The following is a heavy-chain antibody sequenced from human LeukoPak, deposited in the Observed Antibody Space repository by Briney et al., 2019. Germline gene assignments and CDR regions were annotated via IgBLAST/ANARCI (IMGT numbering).Heavy chain of an antibody. J-gene: IGHJ6*03. V-gene: IGHV1-8*02. CDR1: GYTFTSYD. CDR2: INPNSGNT. CDR3: ARGGAIHSSWYFHYYYYYMDV. Sequence: ASVKVSCKASGYTFTSYDINWVRQATGQGLEWMGWINPNSGNTGYAQKFQGRVTMTRNTSISTAYTELSSLRSEDTAVYYCARGGAIHSSWYFHYYYYYMDVWGKGTTVTVSS. D-gene: IGHD6-13*01.